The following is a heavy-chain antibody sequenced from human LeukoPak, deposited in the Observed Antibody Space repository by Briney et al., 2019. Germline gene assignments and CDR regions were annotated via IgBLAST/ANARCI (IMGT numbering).Heavy chain of an antibody. V-gene: IGHV1-18*01. CDR2: ISAYNGNT. Sequence: ASVKVSCKASGGTFSTFGISWVRQAPGQGLEWMGWISAYNGNTNYAQKLQGRVTMTTDTSTSTAYTELRSLRSDDTAVYYCARAHRYYDILTGYYIGDYWGQGTLVTVSS. CDR3: ARAHRYYDILTGYYIGDY. D-gene: IGHD3-9*01. CDR1: GGTFSTFG. J-gene: IGHJ4*02.